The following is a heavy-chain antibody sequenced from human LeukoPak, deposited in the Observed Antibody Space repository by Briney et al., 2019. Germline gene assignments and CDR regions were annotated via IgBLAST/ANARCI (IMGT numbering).Heavy chain of an antibody. Sequence: SETLSLICAVYGESFSGYYWSWIRQPPGKGLEWIGESNHSGSTNYNPSLKSRVTISVDTSKNQFSLKLSSVTAADTAVYYCARRRITMIVVVIAFSGYFDYWGQGTLVTVSS. V-gene: IGHV4-34*01. D-gene: IGHD3-22*01. CDR2: SNHSGST. CDR1: GESFSGYY. J-gene: IGHJ4*02. CDR3: ARRRITMIVVVIAFSGYFDY.